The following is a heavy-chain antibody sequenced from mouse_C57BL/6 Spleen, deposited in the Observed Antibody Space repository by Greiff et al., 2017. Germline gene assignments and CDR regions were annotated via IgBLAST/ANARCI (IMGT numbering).Heavy chain of an antibody. J-gene: IGHJ2*01. CDR2: ISYDGSN. D-gene: IGHD1-1*01. V-gene: IGHV3-6*01. Sequence: EVKLQESGPGLVKPSQSLSLTCSVTGYSITSGYYWNWIRQFPGNKLEWMGYISYDGSNNYNPSLKNRISITRDTSKNQFFLKLNSVTTEDTATYYCARGYYYGSFDYWGQGTTLTVSS. CDR3: ARGYYYGSFDY. CDR1: GYSITSGYY.